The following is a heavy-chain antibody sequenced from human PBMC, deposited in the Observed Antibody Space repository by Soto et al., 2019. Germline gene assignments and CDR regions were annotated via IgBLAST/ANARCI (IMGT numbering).Heavy chain of an antibody. CDR2: IYTSGST. CDR3: ARQTTYSSSWYDY. J-gene: IGHJ5*01. V-gene: IGHV4-4*07. Sequence: TLSLTCTVSGGSISNYYWTWIRQPAGKGLEWIGRIYTSGSTNYNPSLKSRVTMSVDTSKNQFSLKLSSVTAADTALYYCARQTTYSSSWYDYWGHGTLVTVSS. D-gene: IGHD6-13*01. CDR1: GGSISNYY.